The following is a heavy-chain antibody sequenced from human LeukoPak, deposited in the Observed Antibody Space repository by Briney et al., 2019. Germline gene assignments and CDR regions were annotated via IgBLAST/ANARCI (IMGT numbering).Heavy chain of an antibody. CDR2: ISGSGGST. Sequence: GGSLRLSCAASGFTFSTYVMSWVRQAPGKGLEWVSAISGSGGSTYYADSVKGRFTISRDNAKNSLYLQMNCLRDGDTAVYYCARAFGLTDYWGQGTLVTVSS. V-gene: IGHV3-23*01. D-gene: IGHD3/OR15-3a*01. J-gene: IGHJ4*02. CDR3: ARAFGLTDY. CDR1: GFTFSTYV.